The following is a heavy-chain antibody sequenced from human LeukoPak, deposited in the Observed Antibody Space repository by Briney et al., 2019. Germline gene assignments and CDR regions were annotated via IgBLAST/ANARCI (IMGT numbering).Heavy chain of an antibody. CDR1: GFTFSSYA. CDR3: ARGHLTTVTLLDY. J-gene: IGHJ4*02. CDR2: ISYDGSNI. V-gene: IGHV3-30-3*01. Sequence: GGSLRLSCAASGFTFSSYAMHWVRQAPGKGLEWVAVISYDGSNIYYADSVKGRFTISRDNSKNTLYLQMNSLRAEDTAVYYCARGHLTTVTLLDYWGQGTLVTVSS. D-gene: IGHD4-17*01.